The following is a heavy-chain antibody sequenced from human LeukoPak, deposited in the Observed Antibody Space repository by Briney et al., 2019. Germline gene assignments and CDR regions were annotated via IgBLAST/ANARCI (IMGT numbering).Heavy chain of an antibody. J-gene: IGHJ4*02. D-gene: IGHD4-17*01. CDR1: GGTFSSYA. CDR3: ARDPYDYADYSPFDY. V-gene: IGHV1-69*04. CDR2: IIPILGIA. Sequence: SVKVSCKASGGTFSSYAISWVRQAPGQGLEWMGRIIPILGIANYARKFQGRVTITADKSTSTAYMELSSLRSEDTAVYYCARDPYDYADYSPFDYWGQGTLVTVSS.